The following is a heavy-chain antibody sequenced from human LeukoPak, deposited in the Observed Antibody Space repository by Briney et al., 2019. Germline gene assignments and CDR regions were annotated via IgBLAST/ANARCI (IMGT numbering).Heavy chain of an antibody. CDR1: GGSISSGDYY. CDR3: ARERVTWIQLEYYFDY. J-gene: IGHJ4*02. CDR2: IYYSWRT. D-gene: IGHD5-18*01. V-gene: IGHV4-30-4*01. Sequence: SETLSLTCTVSGGSISSGDYYWSWIRQPPGKGLEWFGFIYYSWRTYYNPSLKSRVTISVDTSKNQFSLKLSSVTAADTAVYYCARERVTWIQLEYYFDYWGQGTLVTVSS.